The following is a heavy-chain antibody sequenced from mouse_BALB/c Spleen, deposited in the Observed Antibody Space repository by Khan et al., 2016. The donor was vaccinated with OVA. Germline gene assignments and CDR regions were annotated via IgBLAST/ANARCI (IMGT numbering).Heavy chain of an antibody. Sequence: EVKLLESRPGLVKPSQSLSLTCTVTGYSITSEYAWNWIRQFPGNKLEWMGYINYSGNTRSNPSLKSRTSITRDTSKNQFFLQLNSVTTEDTATYYCARKDYYDYDPFPYWGQGTLVTVSA. CDR2: INYSGNT. D-gene: IGHD2-4*01. CDR3: ARKDYYDYDPFPY. CDR1: GYSITSEYA. J-gene: IGHJ3*01. V-gene: IGHV3-2*02.